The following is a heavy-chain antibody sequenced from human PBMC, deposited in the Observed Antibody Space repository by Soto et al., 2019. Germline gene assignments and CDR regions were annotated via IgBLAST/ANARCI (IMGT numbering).Heavy chain of an antibody. D-gene: IGHD4-17*01. V-gene: IGHV3-23*01. J-gene: IGHJ4*02. CDR3: AKDLLWYGDPVDY. CDR2: LSGSCGSI. Sequence: ETLLLSCAASVFTFSSYSMTWVRQALGKGLAWVSALSGSCGSIYYADSVKGRFTISRDNSKNTLYLQMHSLRAEDTAVYYCAKDLLWYGDPVDYSGQGTLVTLSS. CDR1: VFTFSSYS.